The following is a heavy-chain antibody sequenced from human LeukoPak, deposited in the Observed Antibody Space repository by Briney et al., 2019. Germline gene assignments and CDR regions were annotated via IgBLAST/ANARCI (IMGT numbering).Heavy chain of an antibody. CDR2: FYHSGST. CDR3: ARPGRNPDYCSSSSCSRGFDWFDP. Sequence: PSETLSHTCAVSGYSISSGYYWGWIPQPPGKGLEWFGRFYHSGSTYYNPSLKSRVTISVDTSKNVFYLKLSSVTAADTAVYYCARPGRNPDYCSSSSCSRGFDWFDPWGQGTLVTVSS. D-gene: IGHD2-2*01. V-gene: IGHV4-38-2*01. CDR1: GYSISSGYY. J-gene: IGHJ5*02.